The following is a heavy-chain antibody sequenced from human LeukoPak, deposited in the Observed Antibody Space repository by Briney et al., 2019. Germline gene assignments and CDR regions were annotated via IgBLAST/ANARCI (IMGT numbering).Heavy chain of an antibody. D-gene: IGHD3-3*01. V-gene: IGHV3-49*04. CDR1: GFTFGDYA. CDR3: TRVGDYDFWSGYYSNWGVDY. Sequence: GGSLRLSCTASGFTFGDYAMSWVRQAPGKGLEWVGFIRSKAYGGTTEYAASVKGRFTISRDDSKSIAYLQMNSLKTEDTAVYYCTRVGDYDFWSGYYSNWGVDYWGQGTLVTVSS. CDR2: IRSKAYGGTT. J-gene: IGHJ4*02.